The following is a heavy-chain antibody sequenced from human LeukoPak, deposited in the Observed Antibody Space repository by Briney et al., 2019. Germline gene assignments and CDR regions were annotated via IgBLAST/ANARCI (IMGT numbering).Heavy chain of an antibody. J-gene: IGHJ6*02. V-gene: IGHV3-66*01. Sequence: PGGSLRLSCAASGFTVSSNYMSWVRQAPWKGLEWVSVIYSGGSTYYADSVKGRFTISRDNSKNTLYLQMNSLRAEDTAVYYCARDFRSRYYGMDVWGQGTTVTVSS. CDR3: ARDFRSRYYGMDV. CDR2: IYSGGST. D-gene: IGHD2-2*01. CDR1: GFTVSSNY.